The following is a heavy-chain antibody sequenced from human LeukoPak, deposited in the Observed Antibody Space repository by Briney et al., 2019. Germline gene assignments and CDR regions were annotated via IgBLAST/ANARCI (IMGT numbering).Heavy chain of an antibody. D-gene: IGHD3-22*01. CDR3: AKDGAKYYYDSRDFDY. CDR2: IDPNSGGT. J-gene: IGHJ4*02. V-gene: IGHV1-2*02. Sequence: ASVKVSCTASGYTFTGYYMHWVRQAPGQGLEWMGWIDPNSGGTNYAQKFQGRVTMTRDTSISTAYMELSRLRSDDTAVYYCAKDGAKYYYDSRDFDYWGQGTLVTVSS. CDR1: GYTFTGYY.